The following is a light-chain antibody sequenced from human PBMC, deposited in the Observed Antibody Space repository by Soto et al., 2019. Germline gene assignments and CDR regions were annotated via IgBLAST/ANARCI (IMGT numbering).Light chain of an antibody. Sequence: EILLTQSPGTLSLSPGERGTVAWSASQSFSSSYFALYQQKPGHAPRLLIFGTSSRATGIPDRFNGSGYRTDFTLTITGLEPEDIAVCYWQQYCSSPTFGQGTKVDIK. CDR2: GTS. J-gene: IGKJ1*01. CDR3: QQYCSSPT. V-gene: IGKV3-20*01. CDR1: QSFSSSY.